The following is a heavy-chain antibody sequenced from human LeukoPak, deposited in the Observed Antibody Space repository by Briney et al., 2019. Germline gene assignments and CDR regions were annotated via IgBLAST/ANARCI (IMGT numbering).Heavy chain of an antibody. CDR1: GFTFSSYE. CDR2: ISSSGSTI. D-gene: IGHD6-19*01. J-gene: IGHJ4*02. CDR3: ATVTYSSGWYYFDY. V-gene: IGHV3-48*03. Sequence: GGSLRLSCAASGFTFSSYEMNWVRQAPGKGLEWGSYISSSGSTIYYADSVKGRFTISRDNAKNSLYLQMNSLRAEDTAVYYCATVTYSSGWYYFDYWGQGTLVTVSS.